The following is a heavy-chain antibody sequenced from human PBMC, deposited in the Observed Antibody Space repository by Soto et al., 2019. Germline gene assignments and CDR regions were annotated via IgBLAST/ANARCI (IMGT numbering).Heavy chain of an antibody. D-gene: IGHD2-15*01. J-gene: IGHJ4*02. CDR1: GGTFSRHP. CDR3: ASSGLQSRYRSGGSCYSSFDF. CDR2: IIPVFATA. Sequence: QVQLVQSGAEVKKPGSSVKVSCKASGGTFSRHPIGWVRQAPGQGLEWMGGIIPVFATATYTQKFQGRVTITADESTSTAYMELSTLTSEDTAVYYCASSGLQSRYRSGGSCYSSFDFWGQGTLVTVSS. V-gene: IGHV1-69*01.